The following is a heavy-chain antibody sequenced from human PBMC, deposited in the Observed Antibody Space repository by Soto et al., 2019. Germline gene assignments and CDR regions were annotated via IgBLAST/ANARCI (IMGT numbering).Heavy chain of an antibody. Sequence: EVQLVESGGGLVKPGGSLRLSCAASGFPFSVAWMSWVRRAPGKGLEWVGRIKSTPNGGTTDYAAPVKGRFLISREDSKNTLYLQMNSLKNEDTAVYYCTTDRYYSPFDQWGQGTLVTVS. CDR2: IKSTPNGGTT. CDR1: GFPFSVAW. CDR3: TTDRYYSPFDQ. J-gene: IGHJ4*02. D-gene: IGHD1-26*01. V-gene: IGHV3-15*01.